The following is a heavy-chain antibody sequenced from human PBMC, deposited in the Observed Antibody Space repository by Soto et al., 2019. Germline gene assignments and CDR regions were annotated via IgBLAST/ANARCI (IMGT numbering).Heavy chain of an antibody. CDR1: GGSFSGYY. CDR2: INHSGST. D-gene: IGHD3-22*01. V-gene: IGHV4-34*01. J-gene: IGHJ4*02. Sequence: SETLSLTCAVYGGSFSGYYWSWIRQPPGKGLEWIGEINHSGSTNYNPSLKSRVTISVDTSKNRFSLKLSSVTAADTAVYYCARVLTYDSSGYCFDYWGQGTLVTVSS. CDR3: ARVLTYDSSGYCFDY.